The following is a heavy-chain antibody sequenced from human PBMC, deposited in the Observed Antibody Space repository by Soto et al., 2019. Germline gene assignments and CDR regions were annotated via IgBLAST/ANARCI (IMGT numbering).Heavy chain of an antibody. V-gene: IGHV1-69*02. Sequence: ASVKVSCKASGGTFSSYTISRVRQAPGQGLEWMGRIIPILGIANYAQKFQGRVTITADKSTSTAYMELSSLRSEDTAVYYCAETLGPSYNSAFDIWGQGTMVTVSS. J-gene: IGHJ3*02. D-gene: IGHD1-1*01. CDR1: GGTFSSYT. CDR3: AETLGPSYNSAFDI. CDR2: IIPILGIA.